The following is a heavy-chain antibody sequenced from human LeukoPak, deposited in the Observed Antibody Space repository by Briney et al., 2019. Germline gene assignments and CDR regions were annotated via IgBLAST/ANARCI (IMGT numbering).Heavy chain of an antibody. V-gene: IGHV3-7*03. J-gene: IGHJ5*01. CDR3: ARDNGGWFDS. CDR1: EFIFSDYW. CDR2: IKQGGREE. D-gene: IGHD3-10*01. Sequence: QPGGSLRLSCVASEFIFSDYWMGWVRPAPGKGLEWVANIKQGGREEKYVGSVKGRFAISRDDAKSTLYLQMDSLSGDDTAVYYCARDNGGWFDSWGQGTLVIVSS.